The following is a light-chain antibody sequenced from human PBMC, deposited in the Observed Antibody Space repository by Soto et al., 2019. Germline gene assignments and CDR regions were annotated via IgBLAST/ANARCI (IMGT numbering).Light chain of an antibody. CDR1: QSLSTY. CDR3: QQRSNWPPLT. Sequence: EIVLTQSPATLSLSPGERATLSCRASQSLSTYLAWYQQKPGQPPRLLIYDASNRSTGVPARFSGSGSGTDFTLTISSLEHEDSAVYFFQQRSNWPPLTFGGGTKVEIK. V-gene: IGKV3-11*01. J-gene: IGKJ4*01. CDR2: DAS.